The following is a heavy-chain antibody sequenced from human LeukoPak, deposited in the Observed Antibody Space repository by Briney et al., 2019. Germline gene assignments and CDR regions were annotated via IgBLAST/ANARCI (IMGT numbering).Heavy chain of an antibody. CDR1: GFTFSSYS. V-gene: IGHV3-48*04. Sequence: GALRLSCAASGFTFSSYSMNWVRQAPGKGLEWLSYISYNSGTISYADSVKGRFTVSRDDAANSLYLQMTSLRAEDTAVYYCARATPYCSSTSCYTGPVLYYYMDVWGKGTTVTVSS. CDR3: ARATPYCSSTSCYTGPVLYYYMDV. CDR2: ISYNSGTI. J-gene: IGHJ6*03. D-gene: IGHD2-2*02.